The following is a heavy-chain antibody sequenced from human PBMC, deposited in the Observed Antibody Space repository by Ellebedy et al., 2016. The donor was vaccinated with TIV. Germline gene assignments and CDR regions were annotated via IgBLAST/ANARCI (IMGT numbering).Heavy chain of an antibody. CDR1: GFTFSSYS. V-gene: IGHV3-48*01. J-gene: IGHJ4*02. D-gene: IGHD5-12*01. CDR3: ARERHIVATTRGSYFDY. Sequence: GESLKISXAASGFTFSSYSMNWVRQAPGKGLEWVSYISSSSSTIYYADSVKGRFTISRDNSKNTLYLQMNSLRAEDTAVYYCARERHIVATTRGSYFDYWGQGTLVTVSS. CDR2: ISSSSSTI.